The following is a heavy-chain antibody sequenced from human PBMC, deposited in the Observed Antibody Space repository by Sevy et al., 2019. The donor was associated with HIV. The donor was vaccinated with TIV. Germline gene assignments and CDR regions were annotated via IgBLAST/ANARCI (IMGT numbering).Heavy chain of an antibody. V-gene: IGHV3-53*01. D-gene: IGHD3-3*01. CDR1: GFTVSSNY. CDR2: IYSDGNT. CDR3: AIGLILGWSWYGMDV. J-gene: IGHJ6*02. Sequence: GGSLRLSCAASGFTVSSNYMSWVRQAPGKGLEWVSVIYSDGNTYYADSVKGRFTISRDNSKNTLYLQMNSLRAEDTAVYYCAIGLILGWSWYGMDVWGQGTTVTVSS.